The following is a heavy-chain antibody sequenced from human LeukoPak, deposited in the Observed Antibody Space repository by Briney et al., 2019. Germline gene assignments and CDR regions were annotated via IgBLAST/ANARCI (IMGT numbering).Heavy chain of an antibody. V-gene: IGHV3-48*04. CDR2: ISPSGSSI. J-gene: IGHJ4*02. CDR3: ASGGRISG. Sequence: GGSLRLSCAASGFTFSSSGMHWVRQAPGKGLEWVSYISPSGSSIYYADSVKGRFTISRDNAKNSLFLQMNSLRAEDTAVYYCASGGRISGWGQGTLVTVSS. CDR1: GFTFSSSG. D-gene: IGHD3-16*01.